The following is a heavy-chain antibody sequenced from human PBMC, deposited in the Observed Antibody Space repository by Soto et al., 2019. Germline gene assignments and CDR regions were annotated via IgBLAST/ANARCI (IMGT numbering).Heavy chain of an antibody. V-gene: IGHV1-69*13. J-gene: IGHJ6*02. CDR1: GGTFSSYA. CDR3: ARDAASMVRGVPGSVDV. D-gene: IGHD3-10*01. Sequence: GASVKVSCKASGGTFSSYAISWVRQAPGQGLEWMGGIIPIFGTANYAQKFQGRVTITADESTSTAYMELSSLRSEDTAVYYCARDAASMVRGVPGSVDVWGQGTTVTVSS. CDR2: IIPIFGTA.